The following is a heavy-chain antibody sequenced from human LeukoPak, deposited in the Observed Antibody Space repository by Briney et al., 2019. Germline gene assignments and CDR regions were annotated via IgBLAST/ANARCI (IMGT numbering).Heavy chain of an antibody. D-gene: IGHD1-1*01. CDR3: AKAVADTAILDSSLQSAQLVWR. CDR2: ISGSGGAT. Sequence: GGSLRLSCVNSRFSLQRYLLTYVPQTPGKGLEWVSAISGSGGATYYADSVKGRFSISRDNSKNTRYLVMIDPTVEQSALYFCAKAVADTAILDSSLQSAQLVWRWGQGTLVTVSS. V-gene: IGHV3-23*01. CDR1: RFSLQRYL. J-gene: IGHJ4*02.